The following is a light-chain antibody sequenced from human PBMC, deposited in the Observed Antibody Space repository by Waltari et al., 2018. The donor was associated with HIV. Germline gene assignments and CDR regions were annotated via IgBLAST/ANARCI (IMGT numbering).Light chain of an antibody. V-gene: IGLV2-23*02. Sequence: QSALTQPASVSGSPGQSITISCTGTSTDVGNFNLVSWYQQYPGKAPKLLIYEVTKRPSGASNRFSASQSGNTASMTISGLRPEDEADYYCYSYSDTSSSYVFGTGTKVTVL. CDR2: EVT. CDR1: STDVGNFNL. J-gene: IGLJ1*01. CDR3: YSYSDTSSSYV.